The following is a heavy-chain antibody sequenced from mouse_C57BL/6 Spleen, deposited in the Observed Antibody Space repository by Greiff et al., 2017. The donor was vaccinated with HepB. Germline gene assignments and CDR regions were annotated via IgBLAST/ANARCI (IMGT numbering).Heavy chain of an antibody. V-gene: IGHV1-81*01. J-gene: IGHJ4*01. CDR1: GYTFTSYG. Sequence: VKLVESGAELARPGASVKLSCKASGYTFTSYGISWVKQRTGQGLEWIGEIYPRSGNTYYNEKFNGKATLTADKSSSTAYMELRSLTSEDSAVYFCARSRGSSYAMDYWGQGTSVTVSS. CDR3: ARSRGSSYAMDY. D-gene: IGHD1-1*01. CDR2: IYPRSGNT.